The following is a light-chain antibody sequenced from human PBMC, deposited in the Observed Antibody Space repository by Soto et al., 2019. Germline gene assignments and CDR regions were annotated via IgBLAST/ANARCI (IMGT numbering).Light chain of an antibody. Sequence: QSVLTQPPSASGTPGQRVTISCSGSSSNIGSNFVYWYLQLPGTAPKLLIFRDNQRPSGVPDRFSGSKSGTSASLAISGLRSEDEAAYYCASWDDSLYGVYVFGTGTKVTVL. CDR3: ASWDDSLYGVYV. V-gene: IGLV1-47*01. CDR1: SSNIGSNF. J-gene: IGLJ1*01. CDR2: RDN.